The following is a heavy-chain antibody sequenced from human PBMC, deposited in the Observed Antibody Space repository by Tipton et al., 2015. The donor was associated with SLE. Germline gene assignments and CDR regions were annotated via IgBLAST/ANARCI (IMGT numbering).Heavy chain of an antibody. CDR1: GGSTSSYY. V-gene: IGHV4-59*01. Sequence: TLSLTCSVSGGSTSSYYWSWIRQPPGKGLEYIGYTYYRGTATYNPSLKSRVTLSLDTSKNQFSLRLTSVTPADTAMYYCARGDYYSGSYHDAFDVWGQGTVVTVSS. CDR2: TYYRGTA. CDR3: ARGDYYSGSYHDAFDV. J-gene: IGHJ3*01. D-gene: IGHD3-10*01.